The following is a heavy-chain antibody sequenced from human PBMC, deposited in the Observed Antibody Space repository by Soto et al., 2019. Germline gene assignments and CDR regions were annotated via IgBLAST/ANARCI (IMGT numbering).Heavy chain of an antibody. D-gene: IGHD3-3*01. J-gene: IGHJ4*02. CDR3: ARGIAFWSGYYDY. V-gene: IGHV4-34*01. CDR1: GGSFSGYY. CDR2: INHSGST. Sequence: SETLSLTCAVYGGSFSGYYWSWIRQPPGKGLEWIGEINHSGSTNYNPSLKSRVTISVDTSKNQFSLKLSSVTAADTAVYYCARGIAFWSGYYDYWGQGTLVTVSS.